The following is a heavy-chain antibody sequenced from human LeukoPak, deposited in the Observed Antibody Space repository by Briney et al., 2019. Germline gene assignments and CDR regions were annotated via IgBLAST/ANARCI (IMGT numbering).Heavy chain of an antibody. V-gene: IGHV3-7*01. CDR3: ARILGYCGSTTCLLAFDY. CDR2: IKQDGSEK. D-gene: IGHD2-2*01. CDR1: GFTLSSYL. Sequence: GGSLRLSCAASGFTLSSYLMSWVRQAPGKGLEWVANIKQDGSEKYYVDSVKGRFTISRDNAKNSLYLQVNSLRAEDTAVFSCARILGYCGSTTCLLAFDYWGQGTLVTVSS. J-gene: IGHJ4*02.